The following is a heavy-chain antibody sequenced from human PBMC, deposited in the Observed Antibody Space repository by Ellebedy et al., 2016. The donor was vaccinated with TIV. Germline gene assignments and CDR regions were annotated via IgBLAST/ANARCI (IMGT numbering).Heavy chain of an antibody. D-gene: IGHD3-22*01. Sequence: GGSLRLSCVDSGFMFSSRTMHWVRQAPGKGLAWVAAISLAGSNQHYADSVKGRFTISRDNSKSTVYLEADSLRTEDTAFYYCTTNPYAIVHFNIWGQGTLVTVSS. CDR3: TTNPYAIVHFNI. CDR1: GFMFSSRT. J-gene: IGHJ4*02. V-gene: IGHV3-30-3*01. CDR2: ISLAGSNQ.